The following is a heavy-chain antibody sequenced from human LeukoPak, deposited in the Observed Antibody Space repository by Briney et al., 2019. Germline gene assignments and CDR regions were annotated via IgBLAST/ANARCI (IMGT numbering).Heavy chain of an antibody. V-gene: IGHV4-34*01. CDR1: GGSFSGYY. D-gene: IGHD5-12*01. Sequence: SETLSLTCDVYGGSFSGYYWTWIRQPPGKGLEWIGEINNSGSTNYNPSLKSRVTISIDTSKNQFSLKLTSVTAADTAVYYCARARGYTGYELDYWGRGALVTVSS. CDR2: INNSGST. CDR3: ARARGYTGYELDY. J-gene: IGHJ4*02.